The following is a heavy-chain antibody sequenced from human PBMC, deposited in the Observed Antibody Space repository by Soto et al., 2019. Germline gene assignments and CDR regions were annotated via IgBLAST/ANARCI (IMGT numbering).Heavy chain of an antibody. CDR3: ARGIGNYYYVMDV. CDR1: GFTFSSYG. Sequence: QVQLVESGGGVVQPGRSLRLSCAASGFTFSSYGMHWVRQAPGKGLEWVAVIWYDGSNKYYVDSVKGRFTISRDNSKNTLYLQMNSLRAEDTAVYYCARGIGNYYYVMDVWGQGTTVTVSS. D-gene: IGHD2-15*01. CDR2: IWYDGSNK. J-gene: IGHJ6*02. V-gene: IGHV3-33*01.